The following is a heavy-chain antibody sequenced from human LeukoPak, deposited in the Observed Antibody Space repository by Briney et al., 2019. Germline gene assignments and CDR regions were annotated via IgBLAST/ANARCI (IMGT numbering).Heavy chain of an antibody. Sequence: GGSLRLSCAASGFTFRSYAMNWVRQAPGKGLEWVSAISGTGDSPHYADSVKGRFTISRDNSKNTLYLQMSGLRAEDTAIYYCAKISSSPLYWGQGTLVTVSS. CDR1: GFTFRSYA. J-gene: IGHJ4*02. D-gene: IGHD6-6*01. CDR2: ISGTGDSP. V-gene: IGHV3-23*01. CDR3: AKISSSPLY.